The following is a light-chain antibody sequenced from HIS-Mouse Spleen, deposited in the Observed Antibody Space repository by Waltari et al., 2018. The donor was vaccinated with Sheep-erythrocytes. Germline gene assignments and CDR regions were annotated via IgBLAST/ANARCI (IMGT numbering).Light chain of an antibody. CDR3: QQYGSSPWT. J-gene: IGKJ1*01. CDR1: QSVSSSY. V-gene: IGKV3-20*01. CDR2: GAS. Sequence: EIVLTQSPGTLSLSPGERATLSCRASQSVSSSYLAWYQQKPGQAPRLLIYGASSRATGIPDRFSGSGSETDFTLTISRLEPEGFAVYYCQQYGSSPWTFGRGTKVEIK.